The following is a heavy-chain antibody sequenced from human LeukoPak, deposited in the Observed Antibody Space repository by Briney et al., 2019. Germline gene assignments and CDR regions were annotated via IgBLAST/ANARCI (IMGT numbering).Heavy chain of an antibody. V-gene: IGHV4-4*02. Sequence: PSETLSLTCAVSGDSISSNNWWTWVRQPPGKGLEWIGEIYHSGSTNYNPTLKSRATISVDKSMNLFSLTLSSVTAADTAVYYCASGTYYDIVTGPKGNYWGQGILVTVSS. J-gene: IGHJ4*02. D-gene: IGHD3-9*01. CDR1: GDSISSNNW. CDR3: ASGTYYDIVTGPKGNY. CDR2: IYHSGST.